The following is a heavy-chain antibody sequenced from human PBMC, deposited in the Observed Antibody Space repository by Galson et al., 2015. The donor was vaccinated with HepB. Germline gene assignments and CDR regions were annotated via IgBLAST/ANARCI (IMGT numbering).Heavy chain of an antibody. CDR3: ARALLGYCSSTSCYGGGYYYYYYMDV. CDR1: GFTFSSYS. CDR2: ISSSSSYI. V-gene: IGHV3-21*01. D-gene: IGHD2-2*01. Sequence: SLRLSCAASGFTFSSYSMNWVRQAPGKGLEWVSSISSSSSYIYYADSVKGRFTISRDNAKNSLYLQMNSLRAEDTAVYYCARALLGYCSSTSCYGGGYYYYYYMDVWGKGTTVTVSS. J-gene: IGHJ6*03.